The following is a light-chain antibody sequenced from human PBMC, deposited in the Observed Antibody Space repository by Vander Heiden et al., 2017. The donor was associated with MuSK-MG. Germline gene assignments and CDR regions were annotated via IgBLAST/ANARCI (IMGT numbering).Light chain of an antibody. Sequence: QSVLTQPSSGSGAPGQRVTIPCTGSRSKTGAGYDVHWSPQLPGTAHKTLIYGNSNRPSRVPVRGSSSKSGTSSSLAIAGPEAEDEADYYCQSNGSSLSGSVFGGGTKLTVL. J-gene: IGLJ2*01. V-gene: IGLV1-40*01. CDR3: QSNGSSLSGSV. CDR1: RSKTGAGYD. CDR2: GNS.